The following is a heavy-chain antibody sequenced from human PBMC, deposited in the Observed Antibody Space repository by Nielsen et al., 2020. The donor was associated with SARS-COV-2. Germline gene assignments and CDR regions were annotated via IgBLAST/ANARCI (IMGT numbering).Heavy chain of an antibody. D-gene: IGHD4-17*01. Sequence: ASVKVSCKASGYTFTSYGISWVRQAPGQGLEWMGWISAYNGNTNYAQKLQGRVTMTTDTSTSTAYMELRSLRSDDTAVYYCARDPLTYGDPDGMDVWGQGTTVTVSS. V-gene: IGHV1-18*01. CDR3: ARDPLTYGDPDGMDV. CDR1: GYTFTSYG. CDR2: ISAYNGNT. J-gene: IGHJ6*02.